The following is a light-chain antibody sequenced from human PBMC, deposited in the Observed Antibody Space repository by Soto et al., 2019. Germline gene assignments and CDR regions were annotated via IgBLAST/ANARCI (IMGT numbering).Light chain of an antibody. V-gene: IGKV3-11*01. J-gene: IGKJ5*01. CDR2: DAS. CDR3: QQRRSWPPTIT. Sequence: IVMTRAPDTLSGSPGGRGTLSCRPSQSVSTYLAWYQQRPGQAPRLLIYDASYRATDIPPRFSGSGSGTDFTLTISSLEPEDFAVYYCQQRRSWPPTITFGQGTRLEI. CDR1: QSVSTY.